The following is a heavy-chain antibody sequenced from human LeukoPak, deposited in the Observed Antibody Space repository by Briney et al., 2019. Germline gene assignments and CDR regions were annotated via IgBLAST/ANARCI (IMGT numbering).Heavy chain of an antibody. CDR2: IFYSGNT. D-gene: IGHD3-16*01. CDR3: ASWASEGMDV. Sequence: SETLSLTCTVSSGSVSNSHYYWAWVRQPPGKGLEWLGSIFYSGNTHYNPSLKSPVTISIDTSKNQFSLKVSSVTAADTAVYYCASWASEGMDVWGQGTTVTVSS. V-gene: IGHV4-39*07. CDR1: SGSVSNSHYY. J-gene: IGHJ6*02.